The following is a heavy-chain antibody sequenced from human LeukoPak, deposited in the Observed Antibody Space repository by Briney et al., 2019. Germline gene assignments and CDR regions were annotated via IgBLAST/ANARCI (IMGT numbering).Heavy chain of an antibody. Sequence: GGSLRLSCAASGFTFSSYWMHWVRQAPGKGLVWVSRINSDGSSTRYADSVKGRFTISRDNTKNTLYLQMNSLRAEDTALYYCAREQDREASATIVGDYWGQGTLVTVSS. J-gene: IGHJ4*02. V-gene: IGHV3-74*01. D-gene: IGHD2-15*01. CDR1: GFTFSSYW. CDR3: AREQDREASATIVGDY. CDR2: INSDGSST.